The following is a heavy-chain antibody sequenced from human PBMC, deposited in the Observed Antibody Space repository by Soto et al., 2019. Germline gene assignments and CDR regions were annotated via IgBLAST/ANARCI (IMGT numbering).Heavy chain of an antibody. V-gene: IGHV3-15*01. J-gene: IGHJ6*02. CDR2: IKSKTDGGTT. CDR3: TTDKYSSGWYGGYYYYGMDV. Sequence: EGSLRLSCAASGFTFSNDWMSWVRQAPGKGLEWVGRIKSKTDGGTTDYAAPVKGRFTISRDDSKNTLYLQMNSLKTEDTAVYYCTTDKYSSGWYGGYYYYGMDVWGQGTTVTVSS. D-gene: IGHD6-19*01. CDR1: GFTFSNDW.